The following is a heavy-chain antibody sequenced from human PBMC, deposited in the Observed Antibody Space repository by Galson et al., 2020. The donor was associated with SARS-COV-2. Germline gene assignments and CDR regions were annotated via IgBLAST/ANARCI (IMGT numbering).Heavy chain of an antibody. CDR3: ARESPWDLPIDI. CDR1: GFTFNFYW. D-gene: IGHD1-26*01. V-gene: IGHV3-74*01. CDR2: IDSGGTIA. Sequence: GESLKISCAASGFTFNFYWMHWVRQAPGKGLEWVSRIDSGGTIATYADSVTGRFTMSRDNARNTVYLQMHSLRADDTAVYYCARESPWDLPIDIWGQGTTVTVSS. J-gene: IGHJ6*02.